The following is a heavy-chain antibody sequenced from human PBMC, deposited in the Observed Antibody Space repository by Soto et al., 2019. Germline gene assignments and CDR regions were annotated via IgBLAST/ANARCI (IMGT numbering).Heavy chain of an antibody. V-gene: IGHV3-23*01. D-gene: IGHD6-19*01. CDR2: ISGSGGST. CDR1: GFTFSSYA. CDR3: ARRSSGWFLDY. J-gene: IGHJ4*02. Sequence: PGGSLRLSCAASGFTFSSYAMTWVRQAPGKGLEWVSIISGSGGSTYYADSVKGRFTISRDNSKNTLYLQMNSLRAEDTAVYYCARRSSGWFLDYWRQGPLVTVSS.